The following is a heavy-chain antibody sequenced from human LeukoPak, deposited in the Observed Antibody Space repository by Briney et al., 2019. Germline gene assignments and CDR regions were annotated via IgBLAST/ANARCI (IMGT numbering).Heavy chain of an antibody. V-gene: IGHV3-30-3*01. CDR3: ARETDLKLVRAFDY. CDR1: GFTFSSYA. CDR2: ISYDGSNK. D-gene: IGHD6-13*01. J-gene: IGHJ4*02. Sequence: GGSLRLSRAASGFTFSSYAMHWVRQAPGKGLEWVAVISYDGSNKYYADSVKGRFTISRDNSKNTLYLQMNSLRAEDTAVYYCARETDLKLVRAFDYWGQGTLVTVSS.